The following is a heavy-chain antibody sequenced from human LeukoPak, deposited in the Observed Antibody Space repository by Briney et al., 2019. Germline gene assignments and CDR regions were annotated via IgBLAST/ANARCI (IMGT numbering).Heavy chain of an antibody. CDR1: GGSISSGSYY. Sequence: PSETLSLTCTVSGGSISSGSYYWSWIRQPAGKGLEWIGRIYTSGSTNYNPSLKSRVTISVDTSKNQFSLKLSSVTAADTAVYYCAREWGSSSKGDAFDIWGQGTMVTVSS. CDR3: AREWGSSSKGDAFDI. D-gene: IGHD6-6*01. V-gene: IGHV4-61*02. CDR2: IYTSGST. J-gene: IGHJ3*02.